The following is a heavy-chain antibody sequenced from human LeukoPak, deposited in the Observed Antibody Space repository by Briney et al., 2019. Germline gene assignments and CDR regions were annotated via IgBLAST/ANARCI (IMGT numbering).Heavy chain of an antibody. V-gene: IGHV4-34*01. CDR2: INHSGST. D-gene: IGHD6-13*01. CDR1: GFTFSNYA. J-gene: IGHJ4*02. CDR3: ARQDTAAGID. Sequence: GSLRLSCAASGFTFSNYAVSWVRQPPGKGLEWIGEINHSGSTNYNPSLKSRVTISVDTSKNQFSLKLSSVTAADTAVYYCARQDTAAGIDWGQGTLVTVSS.